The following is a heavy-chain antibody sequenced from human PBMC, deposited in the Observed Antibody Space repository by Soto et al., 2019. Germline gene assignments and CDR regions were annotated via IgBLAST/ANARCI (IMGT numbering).Heavy chain of an antibody. D-gene: IGHD3-10*02. V-gene: IGHV1-69*12. J-gene: IGHJ4*02. CDR2: IIPIFGTA. Sequence: QVQLVQSGAEVKKPGSSVKVSCKASGGTFSSYAISWVRQAPGQGLEWMGGIIPIFGTANYAQKFQGRVTITADESTSTAYMELSSRRSEAAAVYYCARGGSEMATMRVFGYWGQGTLVTVSS. CDR1: GGTFSSYA. CDR3: ARGGSEMATMRVFGY.